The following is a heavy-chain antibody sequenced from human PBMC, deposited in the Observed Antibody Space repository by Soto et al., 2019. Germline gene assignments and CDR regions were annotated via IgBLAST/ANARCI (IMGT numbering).Heavy chain of an antibody. D-gene: IGHD6-13*01. CDR1: GYTFTSYD. V-gene: IGHV1-8*01. J-gene: IGHJ3*02. CDR3: ARMEQQLGDAFDI. Sequence: ASVKVSCNASGYTFTSYDINWVRQATGQGLEWMGWMNPNSGNTGYAQKFQGRVTMTRNTSISTAYMELSSLRSEDTAVYYCARMEQQLGDAFDIWGQGTMVTVSS. CDR2: MNPNSGNT.